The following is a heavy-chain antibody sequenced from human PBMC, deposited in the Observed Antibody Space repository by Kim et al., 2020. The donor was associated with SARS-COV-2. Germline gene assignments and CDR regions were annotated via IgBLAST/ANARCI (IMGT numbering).Heavy chain of an antibody. Sequence: GESLKISCAASGVTFSGSTMHWVRQASGKGLEWVGRIRWEGNSYATEYGASVKGRFTISRDDSKNTAYLQMNSLNTEDTAIYYCARGPPYTDSYWDAFDMWGQGTLVTVSS. J-gene: IGHJ3*02. D-gene: IGHD1-26*01. CDR1: GVTFSGST. CDR2: IRWEGNSYAT. CDR3: ARGPPYTDSYWDAFDM. V-gene: IGHV3-73*01.